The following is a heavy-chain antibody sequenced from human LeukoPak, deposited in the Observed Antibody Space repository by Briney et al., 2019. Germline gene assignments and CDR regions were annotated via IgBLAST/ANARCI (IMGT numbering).Heavy chain of an antibody. CDR3: ARSSYYDSSAPAGDI. CDR2: ISAYNGNT. CDR1: GYTFTSYG. Sequence: ASVKVSCKASGYTFTSYGISWARQAPGQGLEWMGWISAYNGNTNYAQKLQGRVTMTTDTSTSTAYMELRSLRSDDTAVYYCARSSYYDSSAPAGDIWGQGTMVTVSS. J-gene: IGHJ3*02. D-gene: IGHD3-22*01. V-gene: IGHV1-18*01.